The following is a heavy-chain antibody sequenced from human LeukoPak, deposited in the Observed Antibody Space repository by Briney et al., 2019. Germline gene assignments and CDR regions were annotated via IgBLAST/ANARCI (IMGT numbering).Heavy chain of an antibody. D-gene: IGHD6-13*01. V-gene: IGHV3-30*02. J-gene: IGHJ5*02. Sequence: GGSLRLSCAASGFTFTYYAIHWVRQAPGKGLEWVAFIRYDGTNKNYADSVKGRFTISRDNSKNTLYLQMNSLRAEDTAVYYCAKDSYSSSWYGPINWFDPWGQGTLVTVSS. CDR2: IRYDGTNK. CDR3: AKDSYSSSWYGPINWFDP. CDR1: GFTFTYYA.